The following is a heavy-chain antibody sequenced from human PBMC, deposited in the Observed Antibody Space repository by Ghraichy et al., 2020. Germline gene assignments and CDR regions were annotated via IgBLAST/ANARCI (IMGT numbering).Heavy chain of an antibody. CDR1: SDSITSHY. J-gene: IGHJ6*02. CDR3: ARGHFALDV. V-gene: IGHV4-59*11. CDR2: FAHTGGV. Sequence: SETLSLTCTVISDSITSHYWTWIRRPPGKRLEWIGYFAHTGGVDYNPSLRSRVAISIDTSKMQVSLRLDSVTAADSAVYYCARGHFALDVWGQGTTVTASS.